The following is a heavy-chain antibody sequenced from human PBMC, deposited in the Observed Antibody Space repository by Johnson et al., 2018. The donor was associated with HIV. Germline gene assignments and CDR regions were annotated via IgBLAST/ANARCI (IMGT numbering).Heavy chain of an antibody. V-gene: IGHV3-30*04. J-gene: IGHJ3*01. D-gene: IGHD1-7*01. CDR3: ARENYRRRDAFDV. CDR1: GFTFSSYA. CDR2: ISDHGRTT. Sequence: QVQLVEFGGGVVQPGRSLRLSCAASGFTFSSYAMHWVRQAPGKGLEWVAVISDHGRTTYFADSVKGRFTISSDNSKNTLYLQMNSLRAEDMAVYYCARENYRRRDAFDVWGQGTMVTVSS.